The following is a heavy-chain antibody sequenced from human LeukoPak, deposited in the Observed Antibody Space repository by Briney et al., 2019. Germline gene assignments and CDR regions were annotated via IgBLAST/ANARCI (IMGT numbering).Heavy chain of an antibody. CDR2: IKQDGSGK. CDR1: GXTXXXXX. J-gene: IGHJ4*02. V-gene: IGHV3-7*01. D-gene: IGHD5-12*01. CDR3: ARDETPVNGYDSYDY. Sequence: GGSLRLSCAASGXTXXXXXXXWXRQAXGXXXXXXXXIKQDGSGKYYVDSVKGRFTISRDNAKNSLYLQMNSLRAEDTAVYYCARDETPVNGYDSYDYWGQGTLVTVSS.